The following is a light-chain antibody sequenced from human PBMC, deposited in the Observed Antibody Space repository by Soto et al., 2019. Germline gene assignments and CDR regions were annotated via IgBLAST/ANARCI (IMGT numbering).Light chain of an antibody. Sequence: DIHMTQSPTTLSASLGDRVTITCRARQSISRWLAWYQQEPGKARKVLIYDASSLESGVPTRFSGSGSGTEFTLTISSLQADDFATYYCQQYKSYLITFGQGTRREI. CDR1: QSISRW. V-gene: IGKV1-5*01. J-gene: IGKJ5*01. CDR3: QQYKSYLIT. CDR2: DAS.